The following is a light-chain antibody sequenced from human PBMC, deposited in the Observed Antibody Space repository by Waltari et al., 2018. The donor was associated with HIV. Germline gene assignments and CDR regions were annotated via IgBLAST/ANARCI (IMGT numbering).Light chain of an antibody. V-gene: IGKV2-30*01. CDR2: KVS. CDR3: MQGTHWPSYS. J-gene: IGKJ2*03. CDR1: QSLVYTDANTN. Sequence: VLLTHSPRSLPVTRGQPASISCRSNQSLVYTDANTNLHCFYQRPGQSPRRLSYKVSNRDSWVPDRFSGSRSGTDFTLTSSGVEADDGGIYYCMQGTHWPSYSFGQGTKLEI.